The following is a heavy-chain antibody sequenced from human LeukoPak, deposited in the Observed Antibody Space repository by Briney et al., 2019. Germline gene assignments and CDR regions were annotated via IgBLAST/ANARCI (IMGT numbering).Heavy chain of an antibody. Sequence: GGSLRLSCAASGFTFSSYAMSWVRQAPGKGLEWVSAISGSGGSTFYADSVKGRFTISRDNSKNTLYLQMNSLRAEDTAVYYCAKSIVGATQYFQHWGQGTLVTVSS. J-gene: IGHJ1*01. CDR2: ISGSGGST. V-gene: IGHV3-23*01. CDR1: GFTFSSYA. CDR3: AKSIVGATQYFQH. D-gene: IGHD1-26*01.